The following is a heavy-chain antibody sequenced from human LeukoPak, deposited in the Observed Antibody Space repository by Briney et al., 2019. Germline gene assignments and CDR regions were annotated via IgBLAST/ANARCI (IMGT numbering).Heavy chain of an antibody. CDR2: IYTSGST. V-gene: IGHV4-4*07. CDR3: ARDAEFYYYDSSGYRPRGVYFDY. J-gene: IGHJ4*02. D-gene: IGHD3-22*01. Sequence: SETLSPTCTVSGGSISSYYWSWIRQPAGKGLEWIGRIYTSGSTNYNPSLKSRVTISVDKSKNQFSLKLSSVTAADTAVYYCARDAEFYYYDSSGYRPRGVYFDYWGQGTLVTVSS. CDR1: GGSISSYY.